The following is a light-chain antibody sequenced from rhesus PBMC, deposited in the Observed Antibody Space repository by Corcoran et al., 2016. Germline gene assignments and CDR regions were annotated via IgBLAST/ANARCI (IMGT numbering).Light chain of an antibody. J-gene: IGKJ4*01. CDR3: PEDCSYPLA. Sequence: DIQMTQSPSSLSASAGYRGTITCQASQSLINYLNWYQQKPGKIPKLLIYKASSLQSGSTSRVSGIGSGTELPLTISSLQTEDLYTYYCPEDCSYPLAFGDGTKV. CDR2: KAS. V-gene: IGKV1-43*03. CDR1: QSLINY.